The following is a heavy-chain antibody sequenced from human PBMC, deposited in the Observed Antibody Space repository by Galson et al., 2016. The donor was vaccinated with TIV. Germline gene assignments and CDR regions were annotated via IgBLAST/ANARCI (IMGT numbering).Heavy chain of an antibody. CDR1: GFGFSSYG. CDR2: IWYDGNSK. CDR3: ARGQSDSRGFDP. D-gene: IGHD2-21*02. J-gene: IGHJ5*02. Sequence: SLRLSCAASGFGFSSYGMHWVRQAPGKGLEWVAVIWYDGNSKFYADSVKGRFGVSRDNSKNTLYLQMNSLRVDDTAVYYCARGQSDSRGFDPWGQGTLVTVSS. V-gene: IGHV3-33*01.